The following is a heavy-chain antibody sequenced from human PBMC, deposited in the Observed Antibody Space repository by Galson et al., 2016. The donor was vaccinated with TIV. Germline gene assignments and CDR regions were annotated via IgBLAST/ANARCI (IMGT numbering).Heavy chain of an antibody. J-gene: IGHJ3*02. V-gene: IGHV4-34*01. CDR2: IDHSGSS. Sequence: AVYDGSLSGHYWSWIRQPPGKGLEWIGEIDHSGSSNYNPSLKSRVTISVYTSKNQFSLKLMSVTAADTAVYYCARHSTSGFPGIQVAARRRPFDIWGQGTMVTVSS. CDR1: DGSLSGHY. D-gene: IGHD6-19*01. CDR3: ARHSTSGFPGIQVAARRRPFDI.